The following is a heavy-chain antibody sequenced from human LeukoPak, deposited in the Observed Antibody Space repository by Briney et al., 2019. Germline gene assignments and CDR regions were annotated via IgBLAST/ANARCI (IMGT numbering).Heavy chain of an antibody. D-gene: IGHD3-22*01. CDR1: GYTFTSYA. V-gene: IGHV1-3*01. CDR2: INAGNGNT. Sequence: ASVTVSCKASGYTFTSYAMHWVRQAPGQRLEWMGWINAGNGNTKYSQKFQGRVTITRDTSASTAYMELSSLRSEDTAVYYCARSTYYYDSSGYYNNYFDYWGQGTLVTVSS. CDR3: ARSTYYYDSSGYYNNYFDY. J-gene: IGHJ4*02.